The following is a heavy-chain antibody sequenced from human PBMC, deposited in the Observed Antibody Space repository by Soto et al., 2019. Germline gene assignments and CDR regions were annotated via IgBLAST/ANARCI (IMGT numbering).Heavy chain of an antibody. D-gene: IGHD3-16*01. J-gene: IGHJ4*02. V-gene: IGHV3-30*18. CDR1: GFTFSSYG. CDR3: AKGGRFGGVDENDY. Sequence: GGSLRLSCAASGFTFSSYGMHWVRQAPGKGLEWVAVISYDGSNKYYADSVKGRFTISRDNSKNTLYLQMNSLRAEDTAVYYCAKGGRFGGVDENDYWGQGTLVTVSS. CDR2: ISYDGSNK.